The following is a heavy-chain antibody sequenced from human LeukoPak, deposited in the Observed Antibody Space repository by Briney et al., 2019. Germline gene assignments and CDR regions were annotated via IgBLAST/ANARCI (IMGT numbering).Heavy chain of an antibody. D-gene: IGHD6-6*01. V-gene: IGHV4-39*01. J-gene: IGHJ4*02. CDR2: IYYSGST. Sequence: SETLSLTCTVSGGSISSSSCYWGWIRQPPGKGLEWIGRIYYSGSTYYNPSLKSRVTISVDTSKNQFSLKLSSVTAADTAVYYCARHGSVGLVLDYWGQGTLVTVSS. CDR1: GGSISSSSCY. CDR3: ARHGSVGLVLDY.